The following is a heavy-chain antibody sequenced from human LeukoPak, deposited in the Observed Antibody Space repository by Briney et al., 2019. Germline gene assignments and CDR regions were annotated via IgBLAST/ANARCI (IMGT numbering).Heavy chain of an antibody. Sequence: TGGSLRLSCAASGFTFSSYGMHWVRQAPGKGLEWVAVIWYDGSNKYYADSVKGRFTISRDNSKNTLYLQMNGLRAEDTAVYYCARDPLLYYYYYGMDVWGQGTTVTVSS. D-gene: IGHD3-10*01. J-gene: IGHJ6*02. CDR2: IWYDGSNK. V-gene: IGHV3-33*01. CDR1: GFTFSSYG. CDR3: ARDPLLYYYYYGMDV.